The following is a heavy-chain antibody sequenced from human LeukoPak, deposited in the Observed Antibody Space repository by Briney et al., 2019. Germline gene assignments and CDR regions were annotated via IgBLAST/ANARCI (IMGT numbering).Heavy chain of an antibody. CDR3: ARGSSIVGATGSRHDWFDP. CDR1: GFTVSSNY. CDR2: IYSGGST. D-gene: IGHD1-26*01. V-gene: IGHV3-66*02. Sequence: GGSLRLSCAASGFTVSSNYMSWVRQAPGKRLEWVSVIYSGGSTYYADSVKGRFTISRDNSKNTLYLQMNSLRAEDTAVYYCARGSSIVGATGSRHDWFDPWGQGTLVTVSS. J-gene: IGHJ5*02.